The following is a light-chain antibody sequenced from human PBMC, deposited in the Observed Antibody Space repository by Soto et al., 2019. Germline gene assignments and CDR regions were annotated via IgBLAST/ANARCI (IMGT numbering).Light chain of an antibody. CDR3: QHYGSSPPYT. CDR1: QSVTNKY. V-gene: IGKV3-20*01. CDR2: GSS. J-gene: IGKJ2*01. Sequence: EVVLTQSPGTLSLSPGERATLSCRASQSVTNKYLAWYQQKPGQAPRLLIFGSSDRATGIPDRFSGSGSGTDFTLTISRLEPEDVAVYYCQHYGSSPPYTFGQGTKLEI.